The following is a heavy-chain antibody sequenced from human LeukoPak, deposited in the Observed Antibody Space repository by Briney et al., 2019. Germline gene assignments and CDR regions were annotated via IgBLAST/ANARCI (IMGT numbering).Heavy chain of an antibody. CDR1: GFTVSSNY. CDR2: IYSGGST. D-gene: IGHD3-10*01. J-gene: IGHJ4*02. Sequence: PGGSLRLSCAASGFTVSSNYMSWVRQAPGKGLEWVSVIYSGGSTYYADSEKGRFTISRDNSKNTLYFQMNSLKTEDTAVYYCTTEGSLSFDYWGQGTLVTVSS. CDR3: TTEGSLSFDY. V-gene: IGHV3-53*01.